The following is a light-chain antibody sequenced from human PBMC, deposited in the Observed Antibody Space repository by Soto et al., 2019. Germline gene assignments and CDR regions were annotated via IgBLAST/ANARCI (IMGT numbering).Light chain of an antibody. Sequence: EDVLTQSPGTLSLSPGERATLSCRAIQSVSSSYLAWYQQKPGQAPRLLIYDASSRATGIPDRCSGSGSGTDFTLTISRLEPEDFAVYYCQQYGSSPPKTFGQGTKVDI. CDR2: DAS. CDR1: QSVSSSY. V-gene: IGKV3-20*01. J-gene: IGKJ1*01. CDR3: QQYGSSPPKT.